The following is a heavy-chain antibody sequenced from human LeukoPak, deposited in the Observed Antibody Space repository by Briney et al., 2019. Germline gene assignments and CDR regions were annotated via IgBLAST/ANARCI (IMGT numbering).Heavy chain of an antibody. Sequence: GGSLRLSCAASGFTFSSYSLTWFRQAPGKGLEWVSYISSSNEATSYADSVKGRFTSSRDYAKNSLYLQMNSLRAEDTAVYYCARVARGNYYHFDSWGQGTLVNVSS. D-gene: IGHD1-26*01. V-gene: IGHV3-48*04. CDR2: ISSSNEAT. J-gene: IGHJ4*02. CDR3: ARVARGNYYHFDS. CDR1: GFTFSSYS.